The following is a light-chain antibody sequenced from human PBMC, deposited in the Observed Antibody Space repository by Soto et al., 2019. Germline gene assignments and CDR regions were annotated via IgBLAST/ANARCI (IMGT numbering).Light chain of an antibody. Sequence: QSVLTQPPSASGTPEQRVTISCSGSSSNLGDNTVNWYQQLPGTAPKLLIYRNNRRPSEVPDRFSGSKSGTSASLAISGLQSDDEADYYCATWDDSLNGPVFGGGTKLTVL. J-gene: IGLJ3*02. CDR3: ATWDDSLNGPV. V-gene: IGLV1-44*01. CDR2: RNN. CDR1: SSNLGDNT.